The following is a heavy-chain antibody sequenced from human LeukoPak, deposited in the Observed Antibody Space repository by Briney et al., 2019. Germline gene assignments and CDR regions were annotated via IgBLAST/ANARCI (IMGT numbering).Heavy chain of an antibody. J-gene: IGHJ4*02. CDR2: ITSRSSSI. CDR3: ARDSRFGKLLIPYFDY. V-gene: IGHV3-48*02. Sequence: GGSLRLSCAASGFTFSNYNMNWDRQAPGKGLEWVSYITSRSSSIYYADSVKGRFTISRDNAQNSLYLQMNSLRDEDTAVYYCARDSRFGKLLIPYFDYWGQGTLVTVSS. D-gene: IGHD3-10*01. CDR1: GFTFSNYN.